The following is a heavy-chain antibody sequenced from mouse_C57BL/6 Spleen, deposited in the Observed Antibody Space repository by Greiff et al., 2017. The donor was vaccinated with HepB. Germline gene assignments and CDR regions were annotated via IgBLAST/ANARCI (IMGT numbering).Heavy chain of an antibody. D-gene: IGHD4-1*02. J-gene: IGHJ2*01. CDR1: GYTFTSYW. V-gene: IGHV1-50*01. Sequence: QVQLQQSGAELVKPGASVKLSCKASGYTFTSYWMQWVKQRPGQGLEWIGEIDPSDSYTNYNQKFKGKATLTVDTSSSTAYMQLSSLTSEDSAVYYCASSNFYWGQGTTLTVSS. CDR3: ASSNFY. CDR2: IDPSDSYT.